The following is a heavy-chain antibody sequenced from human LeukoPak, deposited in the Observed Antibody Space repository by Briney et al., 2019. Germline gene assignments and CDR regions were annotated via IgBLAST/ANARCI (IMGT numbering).Heavy chain of an antibody. D-gene: IGHD3-10*01. V-gene: IGHV1-2*02. CDR3: ASSGGSGSYYNEWYY. J-gene: IGHJ4*02. Sequence: ASVKVSCKASGYTFTGYYMHWVRQAPGQGLEWMGWINPNSGGTNYAQKFQGRVTMTRDTSISTAYMELSRLRSDDTAVYYCASSGGSGSYYNEWYYWGQGTLVTVSS. CDR2: INPNSGGT. CDR1: GYTFTGYY.